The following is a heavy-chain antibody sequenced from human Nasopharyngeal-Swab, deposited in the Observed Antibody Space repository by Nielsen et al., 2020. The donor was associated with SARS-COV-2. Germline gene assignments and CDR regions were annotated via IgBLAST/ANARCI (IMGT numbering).Heavy chain of an antibody. V-gene: IGHV4-39*01. D-gene: IGHD3-9*01. CDR2: IYYSGSA. CDR3: ARQHRSQYYDILTGYYEDYYFDS. J-gene: IGHJ4*02. CDR1: GGSISSSSYY. Sequence: SETLSLTCTVSGGSISSSSYYWGWIRQPPGKGLEWIGSIYYSGSAYYNPSLKSRVTISVDTSKNQFSLKLSSVTAADTAVYYCARQHRSQYYDILTGYYEDYYFDSWGQGTLVTVSS.